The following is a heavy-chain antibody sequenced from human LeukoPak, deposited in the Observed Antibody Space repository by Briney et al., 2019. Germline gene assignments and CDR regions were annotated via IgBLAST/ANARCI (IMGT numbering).Heavy chain of an antibody. V-gene: IGHV3-9*01. D-gene: IGHD1-26*01. J-gene: IGHJ3*02. CDR1: GFTFDDYA. CDR3: AKDASVSGSRTKGAFDI. CDR2: ISWNSGSI. Sequence: GGSLRLSCAASGFTFDDYAMHWVRHAPGKGLEWVSGISWNSGSIGYADSVKGRFTISRDNAKNSLYLQMNSLRAEDTALYYCAKDASVSGSRTKGAFDIWGQGTMVTVSS.